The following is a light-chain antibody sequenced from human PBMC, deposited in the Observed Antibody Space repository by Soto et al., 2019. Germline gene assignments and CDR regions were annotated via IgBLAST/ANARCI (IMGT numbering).Light chain of an antibody. CDR2: KAS. CDR3: QQYNTYPWT. Sequence: DIQMTQSPSTLSASVGDGVTITCRASQSISNWLAWYQQKPGKAPKLLIYKASSLESGVPSRFSGSGSGTEFTLTISSLQPDDFATYYCQQYNTYPWTFGQGTKVEIK. J-gene: IGKJ1*01. V-gene: IGKV1-5*03. CDR1: QSISNW.